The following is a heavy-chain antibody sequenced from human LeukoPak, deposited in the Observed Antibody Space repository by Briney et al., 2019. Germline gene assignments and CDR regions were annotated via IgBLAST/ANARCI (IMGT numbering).Heavy chain of an antibody. J-gene: IGHJ4*02. Sequence: PSETLSLTCTVSGGSISSGSYYWSWIRQPAGKGLEWIGRIYTSGSTNYNPSLKSRVTISVDTSKNQFSLKLSSVTTADTAVYYCARHGNYYGSGSYLGYWGQGTLVTVSS. CDR3: ARHGNYYGSGSYLGY. V-gene: IGHV4-61*02. D-gene: IGHD3-10*01. CDR2: IYTSGST. CDR1: GGSISSGSYY.